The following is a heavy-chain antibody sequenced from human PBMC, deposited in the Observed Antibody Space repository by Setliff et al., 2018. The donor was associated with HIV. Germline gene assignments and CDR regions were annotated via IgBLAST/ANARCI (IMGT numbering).Heavy chain of an antibody. CDR3: ARRRETIVVVIGIPNWYFDL. V-gene: IGHV4-38-2*01. Sequence: PSETLSLTCDVSGFSISSRYYWGWIRQSPGKGLEWIGNIYHTGSSYYNPSLNDRATISLDTSKNQFSLKLNSVTAADTAVYYCARRRETIVVVIGIPNWYFDLWGRGTLVTVSS. CDR2: IYHTGSS. J-gene: IGHJ2*01. CDR1: GFSISSRYY. D-gene: IGHD2-21*01.